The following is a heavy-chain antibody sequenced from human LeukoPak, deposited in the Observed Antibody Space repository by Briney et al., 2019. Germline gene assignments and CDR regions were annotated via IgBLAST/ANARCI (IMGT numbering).Heavy chain of an antibody. J-gene: IGHJ4*02. Sequence: ASVKVSCKASGYTFTGYYMHWVRQAPGQGLEWMGRINPNSGGTNYAQKFQGRVTMTRDTSISTAYMELSRLRSDVTAVYYCAREVIEEYQLLWGYSSSCDFDYWGQGTLVTVSS. V-gene: IGHV1-2*06. CDR3: AREVIEEYQLLWGYSSSCDFDY. CDR1: GYTFTGYY. D-gene: IGHD6-13*01. CDR2: INPNSGGT.